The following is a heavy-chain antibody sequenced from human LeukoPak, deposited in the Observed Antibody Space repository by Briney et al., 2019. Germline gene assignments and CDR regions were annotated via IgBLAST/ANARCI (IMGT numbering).Heavy chain of an antibody. Sequence: SETLSLTCTVSGGSISSSSYYWGWIRQPPGKGLEWIGSIYYSGSTYYNPSLKSRVAISVDTSKNQFSLKLSSVTAADTAVYYCARLAWNGRNKVFGIDYWGQGTLVTVSS. CDR2: IYYSGST. CDR1: GGSISSSSYY. D-gene: IGHD1-1*01. CDR3: ARLAWNGRNKVFGIDY. J-gene: IGHJ4*02. V-gene: IGHV4-39*01.